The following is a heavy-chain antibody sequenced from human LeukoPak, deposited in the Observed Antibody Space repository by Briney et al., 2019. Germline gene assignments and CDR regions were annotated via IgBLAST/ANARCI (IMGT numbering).Heavy chain of an antibody. J-gene: IGHJ3*02. V-gene: IGHV4-4*02. CDR1: GGSITSSNW. CDR2: IYHDETT. Sequence: SGTLSLTCAVSGGSITSSNWWNWVLQPPGKGLEWIGEIYHDETTNYNPSLKSRVTISVDKSKNHFSLKLSAVAAADTAVYYCARADTSGTDSSDAFDIWGQGTVVTVSS. D-gene: IGHD3-10*01. CDR3: ARADTSGTDSSDAFDI.